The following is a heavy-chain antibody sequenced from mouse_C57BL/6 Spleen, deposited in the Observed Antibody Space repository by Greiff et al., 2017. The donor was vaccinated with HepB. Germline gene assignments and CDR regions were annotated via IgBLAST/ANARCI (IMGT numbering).Heavy chain of an antibody. CDR2: IDPSDSYT. CDR3: ARFYYGSSYRYAMDY. V-gene: IGHV1-50*01. Sequence: QVQLKQPGAELVKPGASVKLSCKASGYTFTSYWMQWVKQRPGQGLEWIGEIDPSDSYTNYNQKFKGKATLTVDTSSSTAYMQLSSLTSEDSAVYYCARFYYGSSYRYAMDYWGQGTSVTVSS. J-gene: IGHJ4*01. CDR1: GYTFTSYW. D-gene: IGHD1-1*01.